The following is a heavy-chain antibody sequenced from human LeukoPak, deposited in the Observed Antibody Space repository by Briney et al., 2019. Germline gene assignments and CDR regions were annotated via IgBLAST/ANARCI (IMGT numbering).Heavy chain of an antibody. V-gene: IGHV3-33*01. CDR2: IWYDGSNK. D-gene: IGHD5-24*01. Sequence: GGSLRLSCAASGFTFSNYAMHWVRQAPGKGLEWVAAIWYDGSNKYFADSVKGRFTLSRDNSKNTLYLQMNSLRAEDTAVYYCARRGRRDGYNYWFDPWGQGTLVTVSS. CDR1: GFTFSNYA. CDR3: ARRGRRDGYNYWFDP. J-gene: IGHJ5*02.